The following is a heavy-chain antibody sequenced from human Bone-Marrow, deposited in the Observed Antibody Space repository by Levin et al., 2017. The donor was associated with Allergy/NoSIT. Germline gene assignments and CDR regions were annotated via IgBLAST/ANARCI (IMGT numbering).Heavy chain of an antibody. J-gene: IGHJ6*02. CDR2: MSYDGRNI. CDR1: GFIFSNYG. CDR3: AKDVMMYSGRWALYYGMDV. Sequence: GGSLRLSCEASGFIFSNYGMHWVRQAPGKGLEWVAVMSYDGRNIYYGDSVKGRFTISRDNSKNTLHVQMNSLTAEDTAVYYCAKDVMMYSGRWALYYGMDVWGQGTTVTVSS. D-gene: IGHD1-26*01. V-gene: IGHV3-30*18.